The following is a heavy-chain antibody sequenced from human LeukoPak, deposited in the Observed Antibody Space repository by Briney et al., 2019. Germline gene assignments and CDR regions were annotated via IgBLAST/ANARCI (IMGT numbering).Heavy chain of an antibody. J-gene: IGHJ5*02. CDR2: INHSGST. D-gene: IGHD3-9*01. Sequence: SETLSLTCAVYGGSFSGYYWSWIRQPPGKGLEWIEEINHSGSTNYNPSLKSRVTISVDTSKNQFSLKLSSVTAADTAVYYCARLHHYDILTGYYLSPWGQGTLVTVSS. CDR3: ARLHHYDILTGYYLSP. V-gene: IGHV4-34*01. CDR1: GGSFSGYY.